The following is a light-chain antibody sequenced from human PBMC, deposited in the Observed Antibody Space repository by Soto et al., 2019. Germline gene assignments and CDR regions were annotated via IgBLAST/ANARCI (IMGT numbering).Light chain of an antibody. J-gene: IGKJ1*01. CDR3: QQYGSSPT. V-gene: IGKV3-20*01. CDR2: DVS. Sequence: EIVLTQSTGTLSLSPGERATLSCRSSQSVSSNYLAWYQQKPDQAPRLVIYDVSGRVTGIPDRFSGSGSGTDFTLTISRLEPEDFAVYYCQQYGSSPTFGQGTKVEIK. CDR1: QSVSSNY.